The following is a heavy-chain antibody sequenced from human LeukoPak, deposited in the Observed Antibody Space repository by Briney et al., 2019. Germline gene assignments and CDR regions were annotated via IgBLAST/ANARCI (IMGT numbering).Heavy chain of an antibody. V-gene: IGHV3-23*01. Sequence: GGSLRLSCAASGFIFSDYYMSWIRQAPGKGLEWVSAISGSGGSTYYADSVKGRFTISRDNSKNTLYLQMNSLRAEDTAVYYCAKAISSPDYYYYYGMDVWGQGTTVTVSS. CDR2: ISGSGGST. J-gene: IGHJ6*02. CDR3: AKAISSPDYYYYYGMDV. CDR1: GFIFSDYY. D-gene: IGHD6-13*01.